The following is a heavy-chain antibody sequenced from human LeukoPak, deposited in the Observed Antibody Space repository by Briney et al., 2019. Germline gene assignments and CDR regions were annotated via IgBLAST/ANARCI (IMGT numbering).Heavy chain of an antibody. Sequence: SETLSLTCTVSGDSISNYYWSWIRQPPGKGLEWIGYIYYSESTNYNPSLKSRVTISTDTSKSQFSLNLRSVTAADAAVYYCASGKRYSSSVDYWGQGTLVTVSS. CDR2: IYYSEST. CDR3: ASGKRYSSSVDY. J-gene: IGHJ4*02. CDR1: GDSISNYY. V-gene: IGHV4-59*08. D-gene: IGHD6-6*01.